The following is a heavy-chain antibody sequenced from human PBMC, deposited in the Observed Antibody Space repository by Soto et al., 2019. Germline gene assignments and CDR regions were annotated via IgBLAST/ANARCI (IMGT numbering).Heavy chain of an antibody. CDR1: GGSISSGGYY. Sequence: SETLSLTCTVSGGSISSGGYYWSWIRQHPGKGLEWIGYIYYSGSTYYNPSLKSRVTISVDTSKNQFSLKLSSVTAADTAVYYCARVPDSSSWYGNYYYGMDVWGQGTTVTVYS. V-gene: IGHV4-31*03. J-gene: IGHJ6*02. D-gene: IGHD6-13*01. CDR2: IYYSGST. CDR3: ARVPDSSSWYGNYYYGMDV.